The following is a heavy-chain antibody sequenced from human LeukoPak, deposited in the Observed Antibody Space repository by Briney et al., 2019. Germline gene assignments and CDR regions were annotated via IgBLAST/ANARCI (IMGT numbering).Heavy chain of an antibody. V-gene: IGHV3-23*01. CDR1: GFSFGSYA. D-gene: IGHD2-2*01. CDR3: ARDRAYPRDQFDC. CDR2: VSADGVV. J-gene: IGHJ4*02. Sequence: GGSLRLSCTASGFSFGSYAMGWVRQAPGKGLEWVSTVSADGVVWYSDSVRGRSTISRDNSKNTVSLQMKSLRADDTAVYFCARDRAYPRDQFDCWGQGTLVTVSS.